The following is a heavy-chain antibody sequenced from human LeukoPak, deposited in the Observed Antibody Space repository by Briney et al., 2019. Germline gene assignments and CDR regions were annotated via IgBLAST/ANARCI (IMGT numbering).Heavy chain of an antibody. V-gene: IGHV4-38-2*02. D-gene: IGHD3-16*01. CDR3: ARDFLQGTRGNTGGSFDF. J-gene: IGHJ4*02. CDR1: GYSISSGYY. Sequence: SETLSLTCTVSGYSISSGYYWGWIRQPPGKGLEWIGSTDHSGSTYYNPSLKSRVTISVDTSKNQFSLKLTSVTAADTAIYYCARDFLQGTRGNTGGSFDFWGQGTLVTVSS. CDR2: TDHSGST.